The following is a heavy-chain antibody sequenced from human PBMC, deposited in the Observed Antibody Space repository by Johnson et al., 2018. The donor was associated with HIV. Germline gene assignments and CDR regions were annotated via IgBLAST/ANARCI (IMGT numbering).Heavy chain of an antibody. V-gene: IGHV3-13*01. J-gene: IGHJ3*02. Sequence: VQLVESGGGLVQPGGSLRLSCAASGFTFSSYDMHWVRQATGKGLEWVSAIGTAGDTYYPGSVKGRVTISRENAKNSFYLQMNDLRVGDTAVFYCARRRQGSASYSDPFDIWGQGTMVTVSS. CDR1: GFTFSSYD. CDR3: ARRRQGSASYSDPFDI. D-gene: IGHD2-15*01. CDR2: IGTAGDT.